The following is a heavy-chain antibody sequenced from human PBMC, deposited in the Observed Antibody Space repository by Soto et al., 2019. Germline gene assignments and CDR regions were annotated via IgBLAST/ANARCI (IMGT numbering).Heavy chain of an antibody. J-gene: IGHJ3*02. CDR2: ISSSSSTI. CDR3: ARDSSIVGPPSGAFDI. D-gene: IGHD1-26*01. Sequence: GGSLRLSCAASGFTFSSYSMNWVRQAPGKGLEWVSYISSSSSTIYYADSVKGRFTISRDNSKNTLYLQMNSLRAEDTAVYYCARDSSIVGPPSGAFDIWGQGTMVTVSS. CDR1: GFTFSSYS. V-gene: IGHV3-48*01.